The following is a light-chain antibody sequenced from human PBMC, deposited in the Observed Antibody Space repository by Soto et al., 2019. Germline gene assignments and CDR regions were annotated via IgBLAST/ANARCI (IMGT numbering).Light chain of an antibody. V-gene: IGKV3-15*01. J-gene: IGKJ1*01. CDR1: QSVSNY. CDR3: QQYNNGPPWT. Sequence: VLTQCPSTLSLSPGASAPLSCRDSQSVSNYLAWYQQKPGQAPRLLLYDASTRATGIPARFSGSGSGTEFTLTISSRQSEDFAVYYCQQYNNGPPWTFGQGTMVDI. CDR2: DAS.